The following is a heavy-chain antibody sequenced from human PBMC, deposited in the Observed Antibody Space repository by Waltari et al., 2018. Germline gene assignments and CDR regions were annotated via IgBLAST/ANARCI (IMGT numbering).Heavy chain of an antibody. J-gene: IGHJ1*01. CDR2: MQYRGST. D-gene: IGHD4-17*01. V-gene: IGHV4-39*01. CDR1: GGSISTNYN. Sequence: QLQLQESGTGLVQPSETLSLNCTVSGGSISTNYNWGWIRQPPGRGLEWMGNMQYRGSTFYNPSLESRVTISLDTSKNQFSLRLTSVGAADTAVYFCVRIALGDYGGYLQHWGQGTLVTVSS. CDR3: VRIALGDYGGYLQH.